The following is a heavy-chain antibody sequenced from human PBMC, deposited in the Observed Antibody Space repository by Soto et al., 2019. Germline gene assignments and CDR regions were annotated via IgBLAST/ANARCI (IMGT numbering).Heavy chain of an antibody. CDR2: VYYTGDT. J-gene: IGHJ6*02. CDR3: VRQGIDYLHGLVDV. CDR1: SGPDSSHN. V-gene: IGHV4-59*08. D-gene: IGHD4-17*01. Sequence: QVQLQQSGPRLVKPSETLSLTCTVSSGPDSSHNWGWIRQPPGRGLEWIGYVYYTGDTAYNPSLRSRVSISAVTSTKDISLTLGSVTAADTAVYYCVRQGIDYLHGLVDVWGQGTTVSVSS.